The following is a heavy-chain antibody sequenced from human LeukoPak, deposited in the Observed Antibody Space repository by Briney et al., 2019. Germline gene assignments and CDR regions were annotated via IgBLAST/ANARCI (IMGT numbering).Heavy chain of an antibody. CDR2: ISSSSSTI. CDR1: GFTFSSYS. V-gene: IGHV3-48*04. CDR3: ARSTTIFGVDLDY. D-gene: IGHD3-3*01. Sequence: GGSLRLSCAASGFTFSSYSMNWVRQAPGKGLEWVSYISSSSSTIYYADSVKGRFTISRDNAKNSLYLQMNSLRAEDTAVYYCARSTTIFGVDLDYWGQGTLVTVSS. J-gene: IGHJ4*02.